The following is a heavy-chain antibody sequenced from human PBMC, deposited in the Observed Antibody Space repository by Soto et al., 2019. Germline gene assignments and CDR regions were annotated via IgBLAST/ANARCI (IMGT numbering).Heavy chain of an antibody. V-gene: IGHV3-33*01. CDR2: IWYDGNNK. CDR1: GFTFSSYG. CDR3: ARDRYPALAAGGPDY. D-gene: IGHD6-13*01. J-gene: IGHJ4*02. Sequence: QVQLVESGGGVVQPGRSLRLSCAASGFTFSSYGMHWVRQAPGKGLEWVAVIWYDGNNKYYADSVKGRFTISRDNSKNTLYLQMNSLRGEDTAVYYCARDRYPALAAGGPDYWGQGTLVTVSS.